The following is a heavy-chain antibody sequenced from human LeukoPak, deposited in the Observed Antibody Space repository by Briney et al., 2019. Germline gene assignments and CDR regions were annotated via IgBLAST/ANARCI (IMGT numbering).Heavy chain of an antibody. J-gene: IGHJ4*02. Sequence: GGSLRLSCAASGFTFSSYAMSWVRQAPGKGLEWVSAISGSGGSTYYADSVKGRFTISRDNSKNTLYLQMNSLRAEDTAVYYCAKDRVGYCSSTSCWPVDYWGQGTLVTVSS. V-gene: IGHV3-23*01. CDR2: ISGSGGST. CDR3: AKDRVGYCSSTSCWPVDY. D-gene: IGHD2-2*01. CDR1: GFTFSSYA.